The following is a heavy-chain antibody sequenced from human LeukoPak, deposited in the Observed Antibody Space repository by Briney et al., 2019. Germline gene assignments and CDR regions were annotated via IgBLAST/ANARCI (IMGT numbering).Heavy chain of an antibody. CDR3: ARVRYCSSTSCYTFDY. Sequence: SVKVSCKASGGTFSCYTISWVRQAPGQGLEWMGRIIPILGIANYAQKFQGRVTITADKSTSTAYMELSSLRSEDTAVYYCARVRYCSSTSCYTFDYWGQGTLVTVSS. CDR1: GGTFSCYT. CDR2: IIPILGIA. J-gene: IGHJ4*02. D-gene: IGHD2-2*02. V-gene: IGHV1-69*02.